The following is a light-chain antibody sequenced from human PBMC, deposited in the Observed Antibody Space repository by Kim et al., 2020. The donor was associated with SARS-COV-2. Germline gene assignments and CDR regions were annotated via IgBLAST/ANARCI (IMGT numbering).Light chain of an antibody. Sequence: SASVGDRVTITCRASQDISNYLAWYQQKPGKVPKLLIYAASALQSGFPSRFSGSGFGTDFTLTINSLQPEDVATYYCQKYDSAPYTFGQGTKLEI. CDR3: QKYDSAPYT. CDR2: AAS. V-gene: IGKV1-27*01. J-gene: IGKJ2*01. CDR1: QDISNY.